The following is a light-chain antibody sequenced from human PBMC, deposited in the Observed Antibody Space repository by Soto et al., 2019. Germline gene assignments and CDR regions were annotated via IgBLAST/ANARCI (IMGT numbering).Light chain of an antibody. Sequence: QSVLTQPPSASGTPGQTVTISCSGRNSNIGSNYVYWYQQLPGTAPRLLMYRADQRPSGVPDRFSGSKSGTSASLAISGPRSEDEADYYCAAWDDTLSGLVFGGGTQLTVL. J-gene: IGLJ2*01. CDR3: AAWDDTLSGLV. V-gene: IGLV1-47*01. CDR2: RAD. CDR1: NSNIGSNY.